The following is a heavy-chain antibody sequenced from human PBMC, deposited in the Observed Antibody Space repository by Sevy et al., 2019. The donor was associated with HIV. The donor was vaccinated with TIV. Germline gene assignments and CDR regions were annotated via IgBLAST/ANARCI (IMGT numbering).Heavy chain of an antibody. V-gene: IGHV3-23*01. D-gene: IGHD2-8*01. CDR3: AREGCTKPHDY. CDR2: LSFGCGKI. J-gene: IGHJ4*02. Sequence: GGSLRLSCAASGFDFRTYSMHWVRQAPGKGLEWVSTLSFGCGKINYADSVKGRFTISRDNSKSSVYLQMNNMRVEDTAVYYCAREGCTKPHDYWGQGTLVTVSS. CDR1: GFDFRTYS.